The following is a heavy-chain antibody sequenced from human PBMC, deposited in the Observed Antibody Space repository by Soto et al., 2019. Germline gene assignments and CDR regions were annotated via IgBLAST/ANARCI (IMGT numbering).Heavy chain of an antibody. Sequence: ASVKVSCKASGYTFTSYDINWVRQATGQGLEWMGWMNPNSGNAGYAQKFQGRVTMTRNTSISTAYMELSSLRSEDTAVYYCARGHVASYYDFWSGYLNWFDPRGQGTLVTVSS. V-gene: IGHV1-8*01. CDR3: ARGHVASYYDFWSGYLNWFDP. D-gene: IGHD3-3*01. J-gene: IGHJ5*02. CDR2: MNPNSGNA. CDR1: GYTFTSYD.